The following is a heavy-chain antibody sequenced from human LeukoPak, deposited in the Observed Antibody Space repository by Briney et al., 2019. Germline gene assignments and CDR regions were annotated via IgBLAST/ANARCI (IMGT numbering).Heavy chain of an antibody. CDR1: GFTFSNAW. CDR2: IKQDGSEK. Sequence: TGGSLRLSCAASGFTFSNAWMSWVRQAPGKGLEWVANIKQDGSEKYYVDSVKGRFTISRDNAKNSLYLQMNSLRAEDTAVYYCARTYCSSTSCYPNDYWGQGTLVTVSS. D-gene: IGHD2-2*01. V-gene: IGHV3-7*01. CDR3: ARTYCSSTSCYPNDY. J-gene: IGHJ4*02.